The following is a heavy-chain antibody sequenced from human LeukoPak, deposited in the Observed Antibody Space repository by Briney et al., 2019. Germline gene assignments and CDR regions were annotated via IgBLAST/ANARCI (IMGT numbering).Heavy chain of an antibody. D-gene: IGHD3-10*01. CDR2: IYTSGST. Sequence: SETLSLTCTVSGGSISSYYWSWIRQPAGKGLEWIGRIYTSGSTNYNPSLKSRVTMSVDTSKNQFSLKLSSVTAADTAVYYCAGESSGGGYEGGGFDYWGQGTLVTVSS. V-gene: IGHV4-4*07. CDR3: AGESSGGGYEGGGFDY. J-gene: IGHJ4*02. CDR1: GGSISSYY.